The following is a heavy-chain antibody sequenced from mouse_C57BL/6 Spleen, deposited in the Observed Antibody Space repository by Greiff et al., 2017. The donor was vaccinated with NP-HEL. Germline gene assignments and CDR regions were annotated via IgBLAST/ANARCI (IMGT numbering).Heavy chain of an antibody. CDR1: GFTFSSYA. CDR2: ISSGGDYI. Sequence: EVMLVESGEGLVKPGGSLKLSCAASGFTFSSYAMSWVRQTPEKRLEWVAYISSGGDYIYYADTVKGRFTISRDNARNTLYLQMSSLKSEDTAMYYCTRAGTGNYFDYWGQGTTLTVSS. CDR3: TRAGTGNYFDY. D-gene: IGHD4-1*01. V-gene: IGHV5-9-1*02. J-gene: IGHJ2*01.